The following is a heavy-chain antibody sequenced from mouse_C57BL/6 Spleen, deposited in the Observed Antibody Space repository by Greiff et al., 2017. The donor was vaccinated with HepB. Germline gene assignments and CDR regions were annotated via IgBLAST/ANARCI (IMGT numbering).Heavy chain of an antibody. CDR2: IDPEDGET. V-gene: IGHV14-2*01. J-gene: IGHJ1*03. CDR1: GFNIKDYY. Sequence: EVKLMESGAELVKPGASVKLSCTASGFNIKDYYMHWVKQRTEQGLEWIGRIDPEDGETKYAPKFQGKATITADTSSNTAYLQLSSLTSEDTAVYYCARYYYGSSYDWYFDVWGTGTTVTVSS. D-gene: IGHD1-1*01. CDR3: ARYYYGSSYDWYFDV.